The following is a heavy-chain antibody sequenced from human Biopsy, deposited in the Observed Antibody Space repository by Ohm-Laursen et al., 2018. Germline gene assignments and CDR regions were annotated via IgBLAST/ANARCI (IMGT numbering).Heavy chain of an antibody. Sequence: SLRLSCSASGFTFNAYWMYWVRQVPGKGLVWVSHIKSVGSWTNYADSVKGRFTISRDNAKNTLYLQMNSLRAEDTAVYYCVSFLKDLNMAVWGQGTTVTVSS. CDR1: GFTFNAYW. CDR2: IKSVGSWT. CDR3: VSFLKDLNMAV. D-gene: IGHD2-15*01. J-gene: IGHJ6*02. V-gene: IGHV3-74*01.